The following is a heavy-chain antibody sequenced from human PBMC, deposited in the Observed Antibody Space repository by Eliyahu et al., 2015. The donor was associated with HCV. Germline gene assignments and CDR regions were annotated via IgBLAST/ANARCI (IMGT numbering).Heavy chain of an antibody. J-gene: IGHJ4*02. Sequence: QLVESGGAVVPPGGSLRLSCAAAGFXFDDXSMEWVRXAPGKGLEWVSLISWDGGSTYYADSVKGRFTISRDNSENTLYLQMNSLRAEDTGLYYCAKDPGGSAAGFDYWGQGTLVTVSS. V-gene: IGHV3-43*01. CDR3: AKDPGGSAAGFDY. CDR1: GFXFDDXS. D-gene: IGHD2-15*01. CDR2: ISWDGGST.